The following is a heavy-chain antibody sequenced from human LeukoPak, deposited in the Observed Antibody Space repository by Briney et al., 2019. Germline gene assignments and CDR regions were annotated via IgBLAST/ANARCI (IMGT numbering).Heavy chain of an antibody. CDR2: ISYDGSNK. Sequence: GRPLRFSCAASGFTFSSYGMHWVRQAPGKGLEWVAVISYDGSNKYYADSVKGRFTISRDNSKNTLYLQMNSLRAEDTAVYYCAKDQESSGWDYWGQGTLVTVSS. CDR3: AKDQESSGWDY. V-gene: IGHV3-30*18. J-gene: IGHJ4*02. CDR1: GFTFSSYG. D-gene: IGHD6-19*01.